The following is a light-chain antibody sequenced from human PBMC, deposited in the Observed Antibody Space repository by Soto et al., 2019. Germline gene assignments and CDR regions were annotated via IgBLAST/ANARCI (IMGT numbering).Light chain of an antibody. V-gene: IGKV1-5*03. Sequence: QMTQSPASVSASIGDKVTITCRASQSISSYLNWYQQKPGKAPKLLIYKASSLESGVPSRFSGSGSGTEFTLTISSLQPDDFATYYCQQYNSYSRTFGQGAKVDI. J-gene: IGKJ1*01. CDR3: QQYNSYSRT. CDR1: QSISSY. CDR2: KAS.